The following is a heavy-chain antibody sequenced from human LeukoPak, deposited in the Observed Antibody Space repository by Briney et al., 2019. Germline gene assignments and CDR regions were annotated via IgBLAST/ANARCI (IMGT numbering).Heavy chain of an antibody. V-gene: IGHV6-1*01. D-gene: IGHD1-7*01. CDR1: GDSVSSNSFS. Sequence: SQTLSLTCAISGDSVSSNSFSWNWIRQSPSRGLEWLGRAYSRSRGGRDYAISVRSPINIDTDTSRNQFSLQLSSVTPEDTAVYYCARGTNSTFDIWGQGTMVTVSS. J-gene: IGHJ3*02. CDR3: ARGTNSTFDI. CDR2: AYSRSRGGR.